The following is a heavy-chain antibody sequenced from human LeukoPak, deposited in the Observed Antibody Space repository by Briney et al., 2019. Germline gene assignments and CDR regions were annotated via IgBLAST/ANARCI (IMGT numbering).Heavy chain of an antibody. CDR3: ARDDVGAAAGTGREYYYYYYGMDV. D-gene: IGHD6-13*01. J-gene: IGHJ6*02. V-gene: IGHV4-39*07. Sequence: SETLSLTCTVSGGSISSSSYYWGWIRQPPGKGLEWIGSIYYSGSTYYNPSLKSRVTISVDTSKNQFSLKLSSVTAADTAVYYCARDDVGAAAGTGREYYYYYYGMDVWGQGTTVTVSS. CDR2: IYYSGST. CDR1: GGSISSSSYY.